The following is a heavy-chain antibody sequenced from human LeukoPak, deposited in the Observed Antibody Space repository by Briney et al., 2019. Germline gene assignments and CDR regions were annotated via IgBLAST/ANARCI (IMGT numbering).Heavy chain of an antibody. V-gene: IGHV4-61*01. CDR1: GGSVSSGSYY. D-gene: IGHD1-7*01. CDR3: AIDNWNYGSSMDV. CDR2: IYYSGST. J-gene: IGHJ6*02. Sequence: SETLSLTCTVSGGSVSSGSYYWSWIRQPPGKGLEWIGYIYYSGSTNYNPSLKSRVTISVDTSKNQFSLKLSSVTAADTAVYYCAIDNWNYGSSMDVWGQGTTVTVSS.